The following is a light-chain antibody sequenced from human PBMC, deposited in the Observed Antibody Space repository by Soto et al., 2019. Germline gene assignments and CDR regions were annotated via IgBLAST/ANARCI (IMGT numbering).Light chain of an antibody. V-gene: IGLV2-14*01. Sequence: QSALAQPASVSGSPGQSITISCTGTSSDVGRYNYVSWFQQHPGKAPKLLIYDVSNWPAGVSGRFSGSKSGNTASLTISGLPADDEADYYCSSFTTSSTLVFGTGTKLTVL. CDR2: DVS. CDR1: SSDVGRYNY. J-gene: IGLJ1*01. CDR3: SSFTTSSTLV.